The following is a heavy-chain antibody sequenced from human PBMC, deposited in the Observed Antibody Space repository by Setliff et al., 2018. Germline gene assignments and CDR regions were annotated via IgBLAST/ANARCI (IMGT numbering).Heavy chain of an antibody. Sequence: ASVKVSCKASGYTFTDFGINWVRQAPGQGLEWMGWINPNSGGTNYAQKFQGRVTMAWDTSTRTVYMELTRLRSDDTAIYYCARETSSGPRIDPWGQGTQVTVSS. V-gene: IGHV1-2*02. CDR1: GYTFTDFG. J-gene: IGHJ5*02. CDR3: ARETSSGPRIDP. D-gene: IGHD2-8*02. CDR2: INPNSGGT.